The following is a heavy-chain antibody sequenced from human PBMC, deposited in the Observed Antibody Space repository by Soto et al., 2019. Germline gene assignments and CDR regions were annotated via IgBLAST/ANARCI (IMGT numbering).Heavy chain of an antibody. J-gene: IGHJ6*02. Sequence: PGESLKISCKGSGYSFTSYWISWVRQMPGKGLEWMGRIDPSDSYTNYSPSFQGHVTISADKSISTAYLQWSSLKASDTALYYCASPGGWSGEPFGMDFWGQGTTVTVSS. CDR2: IDPSDSYT. D-gene: IGHD3-10*02. CDR1: GYSFTSYW. V-gene: IGHV5-10-1*01. CDR3: ASPGGWSGEPFGMDF.